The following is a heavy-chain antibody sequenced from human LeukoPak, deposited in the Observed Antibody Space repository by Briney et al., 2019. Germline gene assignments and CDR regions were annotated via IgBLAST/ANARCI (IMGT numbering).Heavy chain of an antibody. V-gene: IGHV3-7*03. D-gene: IGHD2-21*01. J-gene: IGHJ4*02. CDR2: INQVGDSL. CDR1: GFTLGDFW. Sequence: GGSLRLSCAASGFTLGDFWMSCVRQAPGKGLEWVANINQVGDSLSYVTSVRGRFTISRDNAKNALFLQMSSLRAEDTAIYYCAREFVVEPKSSFDHWGQGTLVTVSS. CDR3: AREFVVEPKSSFDH.